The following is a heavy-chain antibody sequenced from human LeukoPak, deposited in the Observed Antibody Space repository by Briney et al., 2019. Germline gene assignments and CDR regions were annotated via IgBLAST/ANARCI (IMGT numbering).Heavy chain of an antibody. Sequence: HPGGSLRLSCAASGFTFSSYAMSWVRQAPGKGLEWVSAISGSGGSTYYADSVKGRFTISRDNSKNTLYLQMNSLRAEDTAVYYCANPYSSSWKEPGAFDIWGQGTMVTVSS. CDR1: GFTFSSYA. CDR3: ANPYSSSWKEPGAFDI. V-gene: IGHV3-23*01. D-gene: IGHD6-13*01. J-gene: IGHJ3*02. CDR2: ISGSGGST.